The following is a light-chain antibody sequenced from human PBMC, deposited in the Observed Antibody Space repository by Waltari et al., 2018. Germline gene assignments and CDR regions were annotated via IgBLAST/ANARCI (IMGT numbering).Light chain of an antibody. CDR1: SGDVGGYNY. J-gene: IGLJ2*01. CDR2: EVS. CDR3: SSYTSSSTVV. Sequence: QSALTQPASVSGSPGQSITISCTGTSGDVGGYNYVSWYQQHPGKAPKLMIYEVSNRPSGVSNRFSVSKSGNTASLTISGLQAEDEADYYCSSYTSSSTVVFGGGTKLTVL. V-gene: IGLV2-14*01.